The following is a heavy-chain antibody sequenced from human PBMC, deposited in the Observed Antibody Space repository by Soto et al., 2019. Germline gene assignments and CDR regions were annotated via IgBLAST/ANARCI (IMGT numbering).Heavy chain of an antibody. V-gene: IGHV4-39*01. CDR3: AVVDSTGNWFGP. CDR1: GGSISSSDFY. D-gene: IGHD6-25*01. Sequence: SETLSLTCTVSGGSISSSDFYWGWLRQTPGKGLEFIGSMYYSGTTYYNPSLKSRVTISVDTSKNQFTLKLISVTAADTAVYYCAVVDSTGNWFGPWGEGALVTVSS. J-gene: IGHJ5*02. CDR2: MYYSGTT.